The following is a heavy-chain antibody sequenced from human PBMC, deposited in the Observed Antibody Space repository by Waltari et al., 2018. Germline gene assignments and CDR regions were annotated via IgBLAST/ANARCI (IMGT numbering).Heavy chain of an antibody. V-gene: IGHV1-8*01. CDR1: GYTFTSYD. CDR2: RNPYSGNT. D-gene: IGHD3-16*01. J-gene: IGHJ6*02. Sequence: QVQLVQSGAEVKKPGASVKVSCKASGYTFTSYDINWVRQATGQGLEWMGWRNPYSGNTGYAQKFQGRVTMTRNTATSTAYMELSSLRSDDTAVYFCASNEIRMLTHYGVDVWGQGTTVTVSS. CDR3: ASNEIRMLTHYGVDV.